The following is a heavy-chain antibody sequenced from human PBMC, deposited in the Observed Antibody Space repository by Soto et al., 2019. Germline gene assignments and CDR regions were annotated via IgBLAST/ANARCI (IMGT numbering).Heavy chain of an antibody. V-gene: IGHV5-51*01. CDR1: CYTFAAYW. J-gene: IGHJ3*02. D-gene: IGHD3-16*01. Sequence: GESRKISCPWSCYTFAAYWIGWVLQMPGKGLECMGVINTRDSDVKYSPPFEGHVTISDDKSTNTAFLQWRSLKASDTAMYYGSRPDYAVGVVYHRLDTWGQRTMDTV. CDR3: SRPDYAVGVVYHRLDT. CDR2: INTRDSDV.